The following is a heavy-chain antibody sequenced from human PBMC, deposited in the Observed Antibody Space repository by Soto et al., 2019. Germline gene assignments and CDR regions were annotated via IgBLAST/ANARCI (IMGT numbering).Heavy chain of an antibody. CDR3: ARVPGYSSSWYQHYYYYCMDV. Sequence: ASVKVSCKASGYTFTSYGISCVRQAPGQGLEYMGWISANNGNTNYAQKLQGRVTMTTDTSTSTAYMERRSLRSDDTAVYYCARVPGYSSSWYQHYYYYCMDVWGQGTTVTVSS. CDR1: GYTFTSYG. D-gene: IGHD6-13*01. J-gene: IGHJ6*02. CDR2: ISANNGNT. V-gene: IGHV1-18*01.